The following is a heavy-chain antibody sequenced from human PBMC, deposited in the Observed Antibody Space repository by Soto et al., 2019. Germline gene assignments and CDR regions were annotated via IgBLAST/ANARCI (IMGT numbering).Heavy chain of an antibody. Sequence: LSLTCTVSGASIRSTDYYWSWIRQAPGKGLEWIGYVYYTGSTYYNPSLMSRLTISVDTSKNQFSLKLTSVTAAETAVYYCVRTARQGAVAPHWFDRWGQGTQVTVSS. J-gene: IGHJ5*02. V-gene: IGHV4-30-4*01. CDR2: VYYTGST. CDR3: VRTARQGAVAPHWFDR. D-gene: IGHD2-21*02. CDR1: GASIRSTDYY.